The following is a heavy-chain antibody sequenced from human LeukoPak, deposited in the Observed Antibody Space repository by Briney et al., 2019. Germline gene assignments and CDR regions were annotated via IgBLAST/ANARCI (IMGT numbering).Heavy chain of an antibody. J-gene: IGHJ6*04. V-gene: IGHV3-7*01. Sequence: PGGSLRLSCAASEFTFSTYWMSWVRQAPGKGLEWVASIKQDGSEKYYVDSVKGRFTISRDNAKNSVYLQMNSLGAEDMAVYYCARRAANYDFWSGYNVWGKGTTVTVSS. CDR3: ARRAANYDFWSGYNV. D-gene: IGHD3-3*01. CDR2: IKQDGSEK. CDR1: EFTFSTYW.